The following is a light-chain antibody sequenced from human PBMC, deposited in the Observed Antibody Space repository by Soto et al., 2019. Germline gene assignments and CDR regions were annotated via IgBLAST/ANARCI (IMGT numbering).Light chain of an antibody. J-gene: IGLJ1*01. CDR1: SXDVGAYIY. CDR3: CSYTSSRTYV. CDR2: EVT. Sequence: QSALTRPASVSGSPGQSVTISCTGTSXDVGAYIYVSWYQHHPGKAPKVMIYEVTNRPSGVSDRFSGSKSGNTASLTISGLQAEDEADYYCCSYTSSRTYVFGTGTKVTVL. V-gene: IGLV2-14*01.